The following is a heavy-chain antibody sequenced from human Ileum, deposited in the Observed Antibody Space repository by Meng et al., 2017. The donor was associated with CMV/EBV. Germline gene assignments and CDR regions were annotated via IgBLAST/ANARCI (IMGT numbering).Heavy chain of an antibody. CDR1: GGTFSSYA. J-gene: IGHJ5*02. D-gene: IGHD6-19*01. Sequence: SVKVSCKASGGTFSSYAISWVRQAPGQGLEWMGGIIPIFGTANYAQKFQGRVTITTDESTSTAYMELSSLRSEDTAVYYCAIGSSGWSGWFDPWGQGTLVTGYS. CDR2: IIPIFGTA. CDR3: AIGSSGWSGWFDP. V-gene: IGHV1-69*05.